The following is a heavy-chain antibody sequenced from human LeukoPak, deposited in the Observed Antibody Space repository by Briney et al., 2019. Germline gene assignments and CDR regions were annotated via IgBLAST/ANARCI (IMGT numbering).Heavy chain of an antibody. V-gene: IGHV4-59*01. Sequence: SETLSLTCTVSGGSISSYYWSWIRQPPGKGLEWIGYIYYSGSTNYNPSLKSRVTISVDTSKNQFSLKLSSVPAADTAVYYCAREGYCGGDCFSNWFDPWGQGTLVTVSS. CDR3: AREGYCGGDCFSNWFDP. D-gene: IGHD2-21*02. CDR2: IYYSGST. CDR1: GGSISSYY. J-gene: IGHJ5*02.